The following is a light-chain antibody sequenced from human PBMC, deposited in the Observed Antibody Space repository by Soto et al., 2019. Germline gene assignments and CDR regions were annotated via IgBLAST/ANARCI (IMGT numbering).Light chain of an antibody. V-gene: IGLV1-40*01. CDR2: GNS. CDR1: SSNIGAGYD. CDR3: QSYDSSLSGSNWV. J-gene: IGLJ3*02. Sequence: QSVLTQPPSVSGAPGQRVTISCTGSSSNIGAGYDVHWYQQLPGTAPKLPIYGNSNRPSGVPDRFSGSKSGTSASMAITGLQAEDEADYYCQSYDSSLSGSNWVFGGGTQLTVL.